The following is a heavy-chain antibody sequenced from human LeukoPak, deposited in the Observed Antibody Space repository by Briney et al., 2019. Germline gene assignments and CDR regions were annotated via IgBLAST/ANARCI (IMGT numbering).Heavy chain of an antibody. Sequence: GRSLRLSCAASGFTFSSYAMHWVRQAPGKGLEWVAVISYDGSNKYYADSVKGRFTISRDNSKNTLYLQMNSLRAEDTAVYFCARDQPLTVSTWGYFYYYMDVWGRGTTVTVSS. CDR3: ARDQPLTVSTWGYFYYYMDV. CDR1: GFTFSSYA. D-gene: IGHD4-17*01. J-gene: IGHJ6*03. V-gene: IGHV3-30*04. CDR2: ISYDGSNK.